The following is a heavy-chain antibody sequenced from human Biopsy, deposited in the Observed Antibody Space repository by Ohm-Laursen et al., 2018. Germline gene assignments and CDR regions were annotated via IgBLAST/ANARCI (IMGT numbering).Heavy chain of an antibody. CDR1: GYTFTSYY. CDR3: ARRDSLDY. CDR2: MTPIP. Sequence: ATVKISCKTSGYTFTSYYMHWVRQAPGQGLEWMGVMTPIPTYAQKFQGRLTLTRDTSTSTVYMELSSLRSEDTAIYYCARRDSLDYWGQGTLVTVSS. J-gene: IGHJ4*02. V-gene: IGHV1-46*01.